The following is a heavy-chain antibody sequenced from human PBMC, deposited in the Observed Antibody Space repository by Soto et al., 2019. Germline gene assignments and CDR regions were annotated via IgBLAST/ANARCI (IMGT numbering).Heavy chain of an antibody. V-gene: IGHV3-21*01. CDR3: ARVLTRYYDSSGYYSS. D-gene: IGHD3-22*01. J-gene: IGHJ5*02. Sequence: GGSLRLSCAASGFTFSSYSMNWVRQAPGKGLEWVSSISSSSSYIYYADSVKGRFTISRDNAKNSLYLQMNSLRAGDTAVYYCARVLTRYYDSSGYYSSWGQGTLVTVSS. CDR1: GFTFSSYS. CDR2: ISSSSSYI.